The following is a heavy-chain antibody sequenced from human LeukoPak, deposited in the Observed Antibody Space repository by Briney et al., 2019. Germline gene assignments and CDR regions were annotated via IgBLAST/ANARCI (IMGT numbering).Heavy chain of an antibody. CDR3: AMGSGSYYPDY. Sequence: GGSLRLSCAATGFTFRSYSMNWVRQARGKGVEWVSSISSSSSYIYYADSVKGRFTISRDNAKNSLYLQMNSLRAEDTAVYYCAMGSGSYYPDYWGQGTLVTVSS. J-gene: IGHJ4*02. D-gene: IGHD3-10*01. CDR1: GFTFRSYS. CDR2: ISSSSSYI. V-gene: IGHV3-21*01.